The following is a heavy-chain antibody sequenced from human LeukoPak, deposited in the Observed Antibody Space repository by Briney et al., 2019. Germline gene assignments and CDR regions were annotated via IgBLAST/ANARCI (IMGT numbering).Heavy chain of an antibody. CDR3: ARQEGVGDYLFDY. V-gene: IGHV4-4*09. J-gene: IGHJ4*02. CDR1: GGPIRSYY. CDR2: IYTSGST. Sequence: PSETLSLTCTVSGGPIRSYYGSWIRQPPGKGLEGIGYIYTSGSTNYNPSLKSRVTISVDTSKNQFSLKLSSVTAADTAVYYCARQEGVGDYLFDYWGQGTLVTVSS. D-gene: IGHD4-11*01.